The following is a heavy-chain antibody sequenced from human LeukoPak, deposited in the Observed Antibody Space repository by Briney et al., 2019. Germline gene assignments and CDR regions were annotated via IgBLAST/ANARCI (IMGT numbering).Heavy chain of an antibody. CDR1: GGSISSYY. D-gene: IGHD3-3*01. J-gene: IGHJ4*02. CDR2: IYYSGST. CDR3: ARVTPYYDFWGGYYRPYYFDY. V-gene: IGHV4-59*01. Sequence: PSETLSLTCTVSGGSISSYYWSWIRQPPGKGLEWIGYIYYSGSTNYNPSLKSRVTISVDTSKNQFSLKLSSVTAADTAVYYCARVTPYYDFWGGYYRPYYFDYWGQGTLVTVSS.